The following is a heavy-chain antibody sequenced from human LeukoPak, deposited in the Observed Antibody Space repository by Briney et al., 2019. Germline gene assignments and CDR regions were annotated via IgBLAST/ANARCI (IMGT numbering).Heavy chain of an antibody. D-gene: IGHD3-22*01. CDR3: ARRQGRYFDTSGYYYG. CDR1: GFTFSSYW. CDR2: MKQDGSEK. J-gene: IGHJ4*02. Sequence: GGSLRLSCAASGFTFSSYWMSWVRQAPGKGLEWVANMKQDGSEKYYVDSVKGRFTISRDNAKNSLYLQMNSLRAEDTAVYYCARRQGRYFDTSGYYYGWGQGTLATVSS. V-gene: IGHV3-7*01.